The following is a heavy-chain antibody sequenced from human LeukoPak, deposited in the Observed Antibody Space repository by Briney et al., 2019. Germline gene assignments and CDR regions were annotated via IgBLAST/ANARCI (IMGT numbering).Heavy chain of an antibody. J-gene: IGHJ5*02. Sequence: SETLSLTCTVSGGSISSYYWSWIRQPPGKGLEWIGYIYYSGSTNYNPSLKSRVTISVDTSKNQSSLKLSSVTAADTAVYYCARHRPPYDSSGYYWFDPWGQGTLVTVSS. CDR1: GGSISSYY. D-gene: IGHD3-22*01. V-gene: IGHV4-59*08. CDR2: IYYSGST. CDR3: ARHRPPYDSSGYYWFDP.